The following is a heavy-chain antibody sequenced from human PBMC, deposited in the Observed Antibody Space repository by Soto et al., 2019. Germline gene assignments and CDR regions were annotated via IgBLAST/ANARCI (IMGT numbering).Heavy chain of an antibody. CDR3: ANSNWNYVSYYYYGMDV. V-gene: IGHV3-23*01. CDR1: GFTFSSYA. J-gene: IGHJ6*02. Sequence: PGGSLRLSCAASGFTFSSYAMSWVRQAPGKGLEWVSAISGSGGSTYYADSVKGRFTISRDNSKNTLYLQMNSLRAEDTAVYYCANSNWNYVSYYYYGMDVWGQGTTVTVSS. CDR2: ISGSGGST. D-gene: IGHD1-7*01.